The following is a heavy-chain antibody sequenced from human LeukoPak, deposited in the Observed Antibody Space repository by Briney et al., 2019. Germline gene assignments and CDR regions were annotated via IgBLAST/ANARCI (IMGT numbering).Heavy chain of an antibody. CDR1: GFTFSNYA. D-gene: IGHD4-17*01. CDR3: ARDIYFYGDYVIDY. V-gene: IGHV3-33*01. CDR2: IWYGGSNK. Sequence: GGSLRLSCAASGFTFSNYAMHWVRQAPGKGLEWVAVIWYGGSNKYYADSVKGRFTISRDNSKNTLYLQMNSLRAEDTAVYYCARDIYFYGDYVIDYWGQGTLVTVSS. J-gene: IGHJ4*02.